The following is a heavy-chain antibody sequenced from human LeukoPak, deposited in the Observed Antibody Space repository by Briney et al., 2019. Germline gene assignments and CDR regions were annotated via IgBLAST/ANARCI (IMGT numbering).Heavy chain of an antibody. V-gene: IGHV1-69*05. Sequence: SVNVSCKASGGTFSSYAISWVRQAPGQGLEWMGGIIPIFGTANYAQKFQGRVTITTDESTSTAYMELSSLGSEDTAVYYCANGDRGGWDYWGQGTLVTVSS. CDR2: IIPIFGTA. CDR1: GGTFSSYA. J-gene: IGHJ4*02. D-gene: IGHD7-27*01. CDR3: ANGDRGGWDY.